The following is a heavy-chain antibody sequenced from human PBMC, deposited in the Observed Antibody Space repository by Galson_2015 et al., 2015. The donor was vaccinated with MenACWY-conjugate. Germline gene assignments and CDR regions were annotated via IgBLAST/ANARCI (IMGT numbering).Heavy chain of an antibody. Sequence: SLRLSCAASGFTFSSYGMHWVRQAPGKGLEWVAVISYDGSNKYYADSVKGRLTISRDNSKNTLYLQMNSLRAEDTAVYYCAKESIAATNEYYFDYWGQGTLVTVSS. CDR2: ISYDGSNK. CDR3: AKESIAATNEYYFDY. V-gene: IGHV3-30*18. J-gene: IGHJ4*02. D-gene: IGHD6-6*01. CDR1: GFTFSSYG.